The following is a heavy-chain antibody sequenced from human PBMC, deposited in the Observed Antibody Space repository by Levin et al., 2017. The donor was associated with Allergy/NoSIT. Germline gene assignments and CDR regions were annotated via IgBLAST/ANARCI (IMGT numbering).Heavy chain of an antibody. J-gene: IGHJ4*02. D-gene: IGHD3-22*01. Sequence: PGGSLRLSCAASGFTFSSYAMSWVRQAPGKGLEWVSAISGSGGSTYYADSVKGRFTISRDNSKNTLYLQMNSLRAEDTAVYYCAKDYPQPPSGVRYYYDSSGDYGKFDYWGQGTLVTVSS. CDR3: AKDYPQPPSGVRYYYDSSGDYGKFDY. V-gene: IGHV3-23*01. CDR1: GFTFSSYA. CDR2: ISGSGGST.